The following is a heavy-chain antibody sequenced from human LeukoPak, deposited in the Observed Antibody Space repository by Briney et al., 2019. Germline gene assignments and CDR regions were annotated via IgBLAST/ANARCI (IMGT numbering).Heavy chain of an antibody. CDR2: IYHTGST. V-gene: IGHV4-4*02. J-gene: IGHJ4*02. D-gene: IGHD6-25*01. CDR3: ARGPYSSGL. CDR1: GDSFSSSYW. Sequence: SETLSLTCAVSGDSFSSSYWWSWVRQAPGEGLEWIGEIYHTGSTNYNPSLKSRVTISVDKPNNESSLKMSSVTAADTAVYYCARGPYSSGLWGQGTLVTVSS.